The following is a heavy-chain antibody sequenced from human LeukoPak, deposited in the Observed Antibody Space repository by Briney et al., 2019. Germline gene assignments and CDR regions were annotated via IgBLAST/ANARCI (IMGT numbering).Heavy chain of an antibody. CDR1: GYSIRSGYY. CDR3: ASFLAAAHIDY. V-gene: IGHV4-38-2*02. J-gene: IGHJ4*02. D-gene: IGHD6-13*01. CDR2: INHSGNT. Sequence: SETLSLTCTVSGYSIRSGYYWGWIRQPPGKGLEWIGSINHSGNTHYNPSLKGRVTISVDTSKNQFSLRLSSVTAADTAVYYCASFLAAAHIDYWGQGTLVTVSS.